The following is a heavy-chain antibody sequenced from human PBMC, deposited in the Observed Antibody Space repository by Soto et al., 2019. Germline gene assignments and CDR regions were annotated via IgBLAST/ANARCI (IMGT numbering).Heavy chain of an antibody. Sequence: GSLRLSCAASGFTFSSYSMNWVRQAPGKGLEWVSSISSSSSYIYYADSVKGRFTISRDNAKNSLYLQMNSLRAEDTAVYYCARDGELGISAFDIWGQGTMVTVSS. CDR2: ISSSSSYI. D-gene: IGHD7-27*01. V-gene: IGHV3-21*01. CDR3: ARDGELGISAFDI. J-gene: IGHJ3*02. CDR1: GFTFSSYS.